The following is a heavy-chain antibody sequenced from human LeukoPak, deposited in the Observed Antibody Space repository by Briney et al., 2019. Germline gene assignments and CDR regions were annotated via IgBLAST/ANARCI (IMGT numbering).Heavy chain of an antibody. J-gene: IGHJ4*02. CDR1: GFTVSTNY. Sequence: GGSLRLSCAASGFTVSTNYMSWVRQAPGKGVEWVSVIYSGGSTYYADSVKGRFTISKDNSKNTLYLQMNSLRAEDTAVYYCARDGSGSYSEGTDYWGQGTLVTVSS. CDR2: IYSGGST. V-gene: IGHV3-66*01. D-gene: IGHD3-10*01. CDR3: ARDGSGSYSEGTDY.